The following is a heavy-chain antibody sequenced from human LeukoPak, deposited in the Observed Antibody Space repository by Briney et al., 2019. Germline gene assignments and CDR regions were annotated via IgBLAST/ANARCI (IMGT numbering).Heavy chain of an antibody. V-gene: IGHV3-9*03. Sequence: QTGGSLRLSCAASGFKVDEYAMRWVRLRPGKGLEFVSLISWNNGFIVYVGYVKGRFTISRDNAKNYLYLPLNRLTTDDMGLYYCVKDCKLRGLLPGSFDYWGQGTLVTVSS. CDR2: ISWNNGFI. CDR1: GFKVDEYA. D-gene: IGHD3-10*01. J-gene: IGHJ4*02. CDR3: VKDCKLRGLLPGSFDY.